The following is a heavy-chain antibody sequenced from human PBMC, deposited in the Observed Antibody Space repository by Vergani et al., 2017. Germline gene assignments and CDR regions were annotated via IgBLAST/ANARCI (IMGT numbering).Heavy chain of an antibody. J-gene: IGHJ5*02. CDR1: GFTFSSYG. V-gene: IGHV3-33*01. Sequence: QVQLVESGGGVVQPGRSMRLYCAASGFTFSSYGMHWVRQAPGKGLEWVAVIWYDGSNKYYADSVKGRFTISRDNSKNTLYLQMNSLRAEDTAEYYCARERDWFDPWGQGTLVTVSS. CDR2: IWYDGSNK. CDR3: ARERDWFDP.